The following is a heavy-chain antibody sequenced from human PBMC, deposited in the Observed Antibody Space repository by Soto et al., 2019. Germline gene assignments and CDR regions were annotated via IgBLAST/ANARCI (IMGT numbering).Heavy chain of an antibody. V-gene: IGHV2-5*02. CDR3: ALPWGAAAVNSYDMDV. CDR1: GFSLSTSGVG. J-gene: IGHJ6*02. D-gene: IGHD6-13*01. Sequence: QITLKESGPTLVKPTQTLTLTCTFSGFSLSTSGVGVGWIRQPPGKALEWLALIYWDDDKRYSPSLKSRLTIHKDTSKNQVVLTMTNMAPADTATYYCALPWGAAAVNSYDMDVWGQGTTVTVSS. CDR2: IYWDDDK.